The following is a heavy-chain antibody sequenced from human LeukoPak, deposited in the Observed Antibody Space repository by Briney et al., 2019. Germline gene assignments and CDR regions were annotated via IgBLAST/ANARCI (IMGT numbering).Heavy chain of an antibody. Sequence: PGGSLRLSCAASGFGFSDYYMSWIRQAPGKGLEWISYISSSGRTRYYADSVKGRFTISRDNAENSLFLQMNSLRAEDTAVYYCARRCHREISTSCDHAFDIWGQGTMVTVSS. CDR1: GFGFSDYY. J-gene: IGHJ3*02. CDR2: ISSSGRTR. CDR3: ARRCHREISTSCDHAFDI. D-gene: IGHD2-2*01. V-gene: IGHV3-11*04.